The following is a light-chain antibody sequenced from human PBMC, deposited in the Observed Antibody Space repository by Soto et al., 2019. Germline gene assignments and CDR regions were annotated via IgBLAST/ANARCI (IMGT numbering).Light chain of an antibody. CDR3: CSYAGGYTHAV. J-gene: IGLJ2*01. V-gene: IGLV2-11*01. Sequence: QSALTQPRSVSGHPGQSVSIDCSGNSSDVGTYNYVSWYKQHPGKAPKLMIYDVSKRPSGVPDRFSGSKSGNTASLTISGLKAEEEADYYCCSYAGGYTHAVVGGWTKLTVL. CDR2: DVS. CDR1: SSDVGTYNY.